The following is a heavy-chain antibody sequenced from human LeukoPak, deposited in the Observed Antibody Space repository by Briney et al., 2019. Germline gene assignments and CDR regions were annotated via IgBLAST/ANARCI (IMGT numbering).Heavy chain of an antibody. V-gene: IGHV3-23*01. CDR1: GFTFSTYA. CDR2: ITGGGGTT. D-gene: IGHD4-23*01. Sequence: PGGSLRLSCAASGFTFSTYAMSWVRRTPGKGLEGEAAITGGGGTTYYADSVKGRFTISRDNSKNTLYLQMNSLSAEDTAVYYCAKDPPILPWSFGYWGQGTLVTVSS. J-gene: IGHJ4*02. CDR3: AKDPPILPWSFGY.